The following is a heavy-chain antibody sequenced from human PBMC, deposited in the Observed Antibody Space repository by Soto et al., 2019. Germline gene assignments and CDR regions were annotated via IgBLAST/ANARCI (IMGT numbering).Heavy chain of an antibody. Sequence: QVQLVQSGAEVKKPGASVKVSCQASGYTFKSYGFSWVRQAPGQGLEWMGWISSYNGNTNYAENLQGRVTMTTDILTSTAYMELRSLRSDDTAVYYCAREVYAYSGMDVWGQGTMVTVSS. CDR2: ISSYNGNT. CDR3: AREVYAYSGMDV. D-gene: IGHD4-17*01. J-gene: IGHJ6*02. V-gene: IGHV1-18*04. CDR1: GYTFKSYG.